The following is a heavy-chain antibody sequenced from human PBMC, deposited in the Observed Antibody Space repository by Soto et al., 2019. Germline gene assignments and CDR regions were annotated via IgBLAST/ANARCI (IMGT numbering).Heavy chain of an antibody. D-gene: IGHD2-2*01. Sequence: GPLRLSCAASGFTFSSYAMSWVRQAPGKGLEWVSAISGSGGSTYYADSVKGRFTISRDNSKNTLYLQMNSLRAEDTAVYYCAKKYCSSTSCYSDYWGQGTLVTVSS. CDR2: ISGSGGST. CDR3: AKKYCSSTSCYSDY. CDR1: GFTFSSYA. J-gene: IGHJ4*02. V-gene: IGHV3-23*01.